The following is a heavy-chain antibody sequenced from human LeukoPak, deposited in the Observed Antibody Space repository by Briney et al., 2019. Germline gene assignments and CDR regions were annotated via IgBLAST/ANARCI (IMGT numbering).Heavy chain of an antibody. Sequence: GASVKVPCKASGYTFTSYGISWVRQAPGQGLEWMGWISAYNGNTNYAQKLQGRVTMTRDMSISTAYMELSRLRSDDTAVYYCARDQKLLRFSNWFDPWGQGTLVTVSS. CDR2: ISAYNGNT. CDR1: GYTFTSYG. D-gene: IGHD3-3*01. CDR3: ARDQKLLRFSNWFDP. J-gene: IGHJ5*02. V-gene: IGHV1-18*01.